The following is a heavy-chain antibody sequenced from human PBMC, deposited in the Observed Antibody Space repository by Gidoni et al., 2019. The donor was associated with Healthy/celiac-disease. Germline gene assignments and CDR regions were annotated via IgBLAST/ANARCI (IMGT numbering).Heavy chain of an antibody. CDR2: ISYDGSNK. Sequence: QVQLVESGGGVVQPGRSLRLSRAASGFTFSSYAMHCVRQAPGKGLEWVAVISYDGSNKYYADSVKGRFTISRDNSKNTLYLQMNSLRAEDTAVYYCARTGGATSYWYFDLWGRGTLVTVSS. D-gene: IGHD2-2*01. CDR3: ARTGGATSYWYFDL. V-gene: IGHV3-30-3*01. J-gene: IGHJ2*01. CDR1: GFTFSSYA.